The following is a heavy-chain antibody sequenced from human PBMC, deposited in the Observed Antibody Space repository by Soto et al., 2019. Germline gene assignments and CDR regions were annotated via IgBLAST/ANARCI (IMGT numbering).Heavy chain of an antibody. D-gene: IGHD5-12*01. CDR3: ARDLEMATTEPFDY. V-gene: IGHV4-30-2*01. Sequence: SETLSLTCAVSGGSISSGGYSWSWIRQPPGKGLEWIGYIYHSGSTYYNPSLKSRVTISVDRSKNQFSLKLSSVTAADTAVYYCARDLEMATTEPFDYWGQGTLVTVSS. CDR2: IYHSGST. CDR1: GGSISSGGYS. J-gene: IGHJ4*02.